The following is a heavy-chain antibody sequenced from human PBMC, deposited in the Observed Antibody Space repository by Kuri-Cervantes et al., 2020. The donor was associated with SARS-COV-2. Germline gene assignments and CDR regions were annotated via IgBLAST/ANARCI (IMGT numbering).Heavy chain of an antibody. D-gene: IGHD4-11*01. CDR1: GYTFTGYY. CDR2: INPNSGGT. CDR3: ARDGVTTVNHYYYYGMDV. J-gene: IGHJ6*02. Sequence: ASVNVSCKSSGYTFTGYYMHWVRQAPGQGLEWMGWINPNSGGTNYAQKFQGRVTMTRDTSISTAYMELSRLRSDHTAVYYFARDGVTTVNHYYYYGMDVWGQGTTITVSS. V-gene: IGHV1-2*02.